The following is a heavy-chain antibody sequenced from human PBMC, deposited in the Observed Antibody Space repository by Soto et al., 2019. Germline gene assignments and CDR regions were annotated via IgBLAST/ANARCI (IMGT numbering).Heavy chain of an antibody. Sequence: SDTLSLTFTVSGCAIRSGDYYWSWIRQPPGKGLESIGYIYCSGSTYYNPSLKSRVTISVDTSKNQFSLKLSSVTAADTAVYYCARSLRLGPPFEYWSQGTLVTVS. CDR1: GCAIRSGDYY. D-gene: IGHD7-27*01. CDR2: IYCSGST. V-gene: IGHV4-30-4*02. CDR3: ARSLRLGPPFEY. J-gene: IGHJ4*02.